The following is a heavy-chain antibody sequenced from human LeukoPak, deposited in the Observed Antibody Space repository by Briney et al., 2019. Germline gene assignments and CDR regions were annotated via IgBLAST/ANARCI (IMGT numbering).Heavy chain of an antibody. Sequence: SVKVSCKASGDSFTTHDISWVRQAPGQGLQWLGGIIPILNTPNYAQKFQGRITITADESTNTAYMELSSLTSEDTAVYYCATGETILYYFAFWGQGTLVTVSS. J-gene: IGHJ4*02. CDR1: GDSFTTHD. CDR3: ATGETILYYFAF. V-gene: IGHV1-69*13. D-gene: IGHD3-16*01. CDR2: IIPILNTP.